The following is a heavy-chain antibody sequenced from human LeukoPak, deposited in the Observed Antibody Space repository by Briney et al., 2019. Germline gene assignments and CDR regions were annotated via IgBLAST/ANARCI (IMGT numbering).Heavy chain of an antibody. Sequence: PGGSLRLSCAASGFTFSDYYMSWIRQAPGKGLEWVSYISTTATTIYYADSVKGRFTISRGNAKNSLYLQMNSLSSEDTAVYYCARVLDGSNDCWGQGTLVTVSS. D-gene: IGHD2/OR15-2a*01. CDR3: ARVLDGSNDC. J-gene: IGHJ4*02. V-gene: IGHV3-11*01. CDR2: ISTTATTI. CDR1: GFTFSDYY.